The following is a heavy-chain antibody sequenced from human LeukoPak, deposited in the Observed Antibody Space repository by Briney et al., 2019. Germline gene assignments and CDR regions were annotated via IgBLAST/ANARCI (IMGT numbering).Heavy chain of an antibody. CDR1: GGSISSSSYY. J-gene: IGHJ3*02. Sequence: SETLSLTCTVSGGSISSSSYYWGWIRQPPGKGLEWIGSIYYSGSTYYNPSLKSRVTISVDTSKNQFSLKLSSVTAADTAVYYCARDRGYGSGSYYQKGAFDIWGQGTMVTVSS. D-gene: IGHD3-10*01. CDR3: ARDRGYGSGSYYQKGAFDI. V-gene: IGHV4-39*07. CDR2: IYYSGST.